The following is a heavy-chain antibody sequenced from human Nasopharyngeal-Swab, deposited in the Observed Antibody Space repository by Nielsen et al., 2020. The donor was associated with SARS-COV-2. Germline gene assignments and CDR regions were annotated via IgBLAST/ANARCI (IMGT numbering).Heavy chain of an antibody. CDR3: GGLTKTTVTRRLYFDY. Sequence: SETLSLTCTVSGGSLSSSNYYWGWIRQPPGKGLEWIGTVSYSGPTYYNPSLKSRVTMSVDTSKNHFSLRLTSVTAADTAVYYCGGLTKTTVTRRLYFDYWGQGTLVTVSS. V-gene: IGHV4-39*02. D-gene: IGHD4-11*01. CDR1: GGSLSSSNYY. CDR2: VSYSGPT. J-gene: IGHJ4*02.